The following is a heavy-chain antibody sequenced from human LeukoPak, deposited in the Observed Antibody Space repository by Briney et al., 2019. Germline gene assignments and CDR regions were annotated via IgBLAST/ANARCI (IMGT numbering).Heavy chain of an antibody. D-gene: IGHD5-24*01. CDR3: ARRPNYNYLAQFGY. V-gene: IGHV4-39*07. CDR1: GGSISSSSYY. J-gene: IGHJ4*02. Sequence: SETLSLTCTVSGGSISSSSYYWGWIRQPPGKGLEWIGSIYYSGSTYYNPSLKSRVTISVDTSKNQFSLKLSSVTAADTAVYYCARRPNYNYLAQFGYWGQGTLVTVSS. CDR2: IYYSGST.